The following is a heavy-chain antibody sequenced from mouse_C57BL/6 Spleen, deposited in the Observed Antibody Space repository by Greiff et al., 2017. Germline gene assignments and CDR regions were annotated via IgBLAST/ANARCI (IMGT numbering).Heavy chain of an antibody. D-gene: IGHD1-1*01. V-gene: IGHV2-2*01. CDR2: IWSGGST. CDR3: ARKGSYWYFDV. J-gene: IGHJ1*03. CDR1: GFSLTSYG. Sequence: VQLQQSGPGLVQPSQSLSITCTVSGFSLTSYGVHWVRQSPGKGLEWLGVIWSGGSTDYNAAFISRLSVSKANSKSQVFFKMNSRQAADTAIYYCARKGSYWYFDVWGTGTTVTVSS.